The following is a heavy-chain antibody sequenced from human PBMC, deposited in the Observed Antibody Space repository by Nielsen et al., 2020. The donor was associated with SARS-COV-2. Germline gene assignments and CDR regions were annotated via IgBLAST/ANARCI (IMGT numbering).Heavy chain of an antibody. D-gene: IGHD6-6*01. CDR2: INPNSGAS. V-gene: IGHV1-2*02. J-gene: IGHJ4*02. CDR1: GYSFTGYY. Sequence: ASVKVSCKASGYSFTGYYMHWVRQAPGQGLEWMGWINPNSGASNYTKRFQGRVTMTRDTSINTAYMELSRLRSDDTALYYCATGLPDDGTVAARSGLLVNWGQGTLVTVST. CDR3: ATGLPDDGTVAARSGLLVN.